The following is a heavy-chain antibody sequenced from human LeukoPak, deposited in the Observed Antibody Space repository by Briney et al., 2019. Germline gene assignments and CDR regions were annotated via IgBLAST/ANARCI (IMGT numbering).Heavy chain of an antibody. CDR2: ISSSSSYI. CDR1: GFTFSSYS. V-gene: IGHV3-21*01. Sequence: EGSPRLSCAASGFTFSSYSMNWVRQAPGKGLEWVSSISSSSSYIYYADSVKGRFTISRDNAKNSLYLQMNSLRAEDTAVHYCARVGYDSSGYLDYWGQGTLVTVSS. CDR3: ARVGYDSSGYLDY. D-gene: IGHD3-22*01. J-gene: IGHJ4*02.